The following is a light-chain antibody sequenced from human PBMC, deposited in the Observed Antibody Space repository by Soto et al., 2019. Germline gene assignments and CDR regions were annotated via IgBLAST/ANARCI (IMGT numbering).Light chain of an antibody. CDR1: QSVSRK. CDR3: QQYDNWPRGT. J-gene: IGKJ1*01. CDR2: DAS. Sequence: IVMTQSPATLSVSPWERATLSCRASQSVSRKLAWYQQIPGQAPRLLIYDASTRATGIPARFSGSGSGTDFTLTISSLESEDFAVYYCQQYDNWPRGTFGQGTKVDIK. V-gene: IGKV3D-15*01.